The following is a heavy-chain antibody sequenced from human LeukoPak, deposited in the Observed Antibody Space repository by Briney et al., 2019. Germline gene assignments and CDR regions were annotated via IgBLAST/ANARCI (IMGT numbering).Heavy chain of an antibody. CDR3: ARHISRGRLWAVDY. J-gene: IGHJ4*02. V-gene: IGHV4-39*01. CDR1: GVSISSSSYY. CDR2: IYYSGST. D-gene: IGHD2-21*01. Sequence: PSETLSLTCTVSGVSISSSSYYWGWIRQPPGKGLEWIASIYYSGSTYSNPSLKSRVTISVDTSKNQFSLKLSSVTAADTAIYYCARHISRGRLWAVDYWGQGTLVTVSS.